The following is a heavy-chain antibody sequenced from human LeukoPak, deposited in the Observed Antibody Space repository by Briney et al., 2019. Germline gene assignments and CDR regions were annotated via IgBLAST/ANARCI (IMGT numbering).Heavy chain of an antibody. Sequence: SETLSLTCTVSGGSISSSSYYWGWLRQPPGKGLEWIGSIYYSGSTYYNPSLKSRVTISVDTSKNQFSLKLSSVTAADTAVYYCARQITIFGVVKGFDPWGQGTLVTVSS. CDR1: GGSISSSSYY. D-gene: IGHD3-3*01. CDR2: IYYSGST. J-gene: IGHJ5*02. CDR3: ARQITIFGVVKGFDP. V-gene: IGHV4-39*01.